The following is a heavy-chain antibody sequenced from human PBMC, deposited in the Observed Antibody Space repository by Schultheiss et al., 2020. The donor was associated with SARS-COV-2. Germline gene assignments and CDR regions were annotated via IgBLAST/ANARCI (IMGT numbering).Heavy chain of an antibody. D-gene: IGHD6-6*01. J-gene: IGHJ6*02. CDR3: ARTMWLQSHKNIAARPKMYYGMDV. CDR1: GFTFSSYW. V-gene: IGHV3-74*01. Sequence: GGSLRLSCAASGFTFSSYWMHWVRQAPGKGLVWVSRINSDGSSTSYADSVKGRFTISRDNAKNTLYLQMNSLRAEDTAVYYCARTMWLQSHKNIAARPKMYYGMDVWGQGTTVTVSS. CDR2: INSDGSST.